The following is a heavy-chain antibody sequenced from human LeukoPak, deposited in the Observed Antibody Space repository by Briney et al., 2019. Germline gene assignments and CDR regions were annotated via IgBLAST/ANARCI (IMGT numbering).Heavy chain of an antibody. CDR1: GGSFSGYY. V-gene: IGHV4-34*01. Sequence: SETLSLTCAVYGGSFSGYYWSWIRQPPGKGLEWIGEINHSGSTNYNPSLKSRVTISVDTSKNRFSLKLSSVAAADTAVYYCAGTYYYDSSFDYWGQGTLVTVSS. D-gene: IGHD3-22*01. CDR3: AGTYYYDSSFDY. CDR2: INHSGST. J-gene: IGHJ4*02.